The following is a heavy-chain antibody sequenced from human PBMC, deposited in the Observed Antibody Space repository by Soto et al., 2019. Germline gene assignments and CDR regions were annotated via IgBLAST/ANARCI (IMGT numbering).Heavy chain of an antibody. CDR2: ISSNSGNM. V-gene: IGHV3-9*01. CDR3: AKDRGKWPRDFDS. Sequence: EVQLVESGGGLVQPGRSLRLSCAASGFTFDDYAMHWVRQAPGKGLEWVSGISSNSGNMGYAGSVKGRFTISRDNAKDSLYLQMDSLRAEDTALYYCAKDRGKWPRDFDSWGQGTLVTVSS. CDR1: GFTFDDYA. J-gene: IGHJ4*02. D-gene: IGHD2-8*01.